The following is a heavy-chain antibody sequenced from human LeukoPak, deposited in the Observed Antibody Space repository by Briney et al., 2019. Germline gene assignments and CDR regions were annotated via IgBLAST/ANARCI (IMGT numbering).Heavy chain of an antibody. CDR1: GGSINAYC. CDR2: VRDNGEN. J-gene: IGHJ3*02. CDR3: ARQPANTAAFDI. D-gene: IGHD5-18*01. Sequence: PSETLSLTCTVSGGSINAYCWSWIRQPPGKGLEWIAYVRDNGENNYNPSLKSRVAISVDTANNQISLRLNFVTAADTAIYYCARQPANTAAFDIWGLGTMVTVSS. V-gene: IGHV4-59*08.